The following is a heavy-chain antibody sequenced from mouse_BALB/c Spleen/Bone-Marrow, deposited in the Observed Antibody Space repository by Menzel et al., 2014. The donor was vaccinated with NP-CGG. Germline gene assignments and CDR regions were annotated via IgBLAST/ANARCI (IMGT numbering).Heavy chain of an antibody. Sequence: LQQSGSELVRPGASVKLSCKASGYTFTSYWMHWVKQRHGQGLEWIGNIYPGSGSTNYDETFKSKGTLTADTSSSTAYMHLSSLTSEDSAVYYCTSWDYWGQGTTLTVSS. CDR2: IYPGSGST. CDR3: TSWDY. J-gene: IGHJ2*01. CDR1: GYTFTSYW. V-gene: IGHV1S22*01.